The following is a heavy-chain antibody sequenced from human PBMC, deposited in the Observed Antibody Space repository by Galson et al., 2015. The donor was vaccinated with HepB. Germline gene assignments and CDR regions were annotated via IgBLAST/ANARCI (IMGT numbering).Heavy chain of an antibody. J-gene: IGHJ4*02. D-gene: IGHD3-3*01. Sequence: SLRLSCAASGFTFSSYGMHWVRQAPGKGLEWVAVISYDGSNKYYADSVKGRFTISRDNSKNTLYLQMNSLRAEDTAVYYCAKDSKRSITIFGVVIYWGQGTLVTVSS. CDR1: GFTFSSYG. CDR3: AKDSKRSITIFGVVIY. CDR2: ISYDGSNK. V-gene: IGHV3-30*18.